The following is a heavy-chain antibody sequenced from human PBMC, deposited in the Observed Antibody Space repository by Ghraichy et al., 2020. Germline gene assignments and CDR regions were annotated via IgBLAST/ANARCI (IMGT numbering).Heavy chain of an antibody. CDR1: GFTVSSNY. D-gene: IGHD2-2*01. CDR2: IYSGGST. J-gene: IGHJ6*02. Sequence: GESLNISCAASGFTVSSNYMSWVRQAPGKGLEWVSVIYSGGSTYYADSVKGRFTISRDNSKNTLYLQMNSLRAEDTAVYYCARSIVVVGSRDYYYYGMDVWGQGTTVTVSS. CDR3: ARSIVVVGSRDYYYYGMDV. V-gene: IGHV3-53*01.